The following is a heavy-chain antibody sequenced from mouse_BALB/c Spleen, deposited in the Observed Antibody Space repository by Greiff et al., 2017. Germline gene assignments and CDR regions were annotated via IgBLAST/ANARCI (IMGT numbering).Heavy chain of an antibody. CDR3: ARQGITPVGFAY. Sequence: EVQLVESGGGLVKPGGSLKLSCAASGFALSSYDMSWVRQTPEKRLEWVAYISSGGGSTYYPDTVKGRVTISRDNAKNTLYLQMSSLKSADTAMYYCARQGITPVGFAYWGQGTLVTVSA. CDR1: GFALSSYD. D-gene: IGHD1-1*01. CDR2: ISSGGGST. V-gene: IGHV5-12-1*01. J-gene: IGHJ3*01.